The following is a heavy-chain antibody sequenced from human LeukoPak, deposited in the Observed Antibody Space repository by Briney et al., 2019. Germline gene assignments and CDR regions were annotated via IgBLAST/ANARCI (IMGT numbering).Heavy chain of an antibody. Sequence: GGSLRLSCAASGFTFSSYGMHWVRQAPGKGLEWVAFIRYDGSNKYYADSVKGRFTISRDNSKNTLYLQMNSLRAEDTAVYYCARHAMRHQLADAFDIWGQGTMVTVSS. CDR1: GFTFSSYG. CDR2: IRYDGSNK. J-gene: IGHJ3*02. V-gene: IGHV3-30*02. D-gene: IGHD2-2*01. CDR3: ARHAMRHQLADAFDI.